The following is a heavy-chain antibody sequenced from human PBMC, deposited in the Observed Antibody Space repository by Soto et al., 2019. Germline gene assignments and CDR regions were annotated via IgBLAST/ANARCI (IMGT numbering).Heavy chain of an antibody. V-gene: IGHV1-69*13. Sequence: SVKVSCKASGGTFSSYAISWVRQAPGQGLEWMGGIIPIFGTANYAQKFQGRVTITADESTSTAYMELSSLRSEDTAVYYCARDPGYCSGGSCYDWYDPWGQGTLVTVSS. CDR2: IIPIFGTA. D-gene: IGHD2-15*01. J-gene: IGHJ5*02. CDR3: ARDPGYCSGGSCYDWYDP. CDR1: GGTFSSYA.